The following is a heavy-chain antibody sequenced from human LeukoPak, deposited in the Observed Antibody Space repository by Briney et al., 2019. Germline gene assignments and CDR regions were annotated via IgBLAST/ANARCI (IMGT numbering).Heavy chain of an antibody. V-gene: IGHV1-18*01. J-gene: IGHJ6*02. Sequence: ASVKVSCKASGYTFTSYGISWVRQAPGQGLEWMGWISAYNGNTNYAQKFQGRVTMTEDTSTDTAYMELSSLRSEDTAVYYCATSRPSYCSSRCALYGMDVWGQGTTVTVSS. CDR2: ISAYNGNT. CDR3: ATSRPSYCSSRCALYGMDV. CDR1: GYTFTSYG. D-gene: IGHD2-2*01.